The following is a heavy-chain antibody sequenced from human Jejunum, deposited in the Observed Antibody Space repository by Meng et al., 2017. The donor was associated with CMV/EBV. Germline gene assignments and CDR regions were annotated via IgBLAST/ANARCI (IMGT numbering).Heavy chain of an antibody. CDR3: ARDPYGGNSGIDF. J-gene: IGHJ4*02. V-gene: IGHV4-31*02. D-gene: IGHD4-23*01. CDR2: IYYSGNT. CDR1: GGSIRSDDHY. Sequence: VSGGSIRSDDHYWRWIRQQPGKGLEWIGYIYYSGNTFYNPSLKSRVTMSVDTSKNQFSLKLSSVTAADTAVYYCARDPYGGNSGIDFWGQGTLVTVSS.